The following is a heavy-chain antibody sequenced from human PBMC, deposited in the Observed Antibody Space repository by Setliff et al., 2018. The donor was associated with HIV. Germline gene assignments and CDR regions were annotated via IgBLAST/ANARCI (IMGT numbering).Heavy chain of an antibody. D-gene: IGHD2-15*01. CDR1: GVSMTSGGYY. V-gene: IGHV4-31*03. Sequence: SETLSLTCSVSGVSMTSGGYYWSWLRQHPVKGLEWIGKIYYTGTTYYNPSLKSRLTISVDASQNQVSLKLTSVTVADAAIYYCARDQGRGYVNWFDPWGQGTLVTVSS. CDR2: IYYTGTT. J-gene: IGHJ5*02. CDR3: ARDQGRGYVNWFDP.